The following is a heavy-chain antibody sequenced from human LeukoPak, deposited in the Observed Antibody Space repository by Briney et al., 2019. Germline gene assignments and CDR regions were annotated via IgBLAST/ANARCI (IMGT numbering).Heavy chain of an antibody. CDR1: GFTFSSYA. Sequence: GGSLRLSCAASGFTFSSYAMSWVRQAPGKGLEWVSAISGSGGSTYYADSVKGRFTISRDNSKNTLYLQMNSLRAEDTAVYYCARGLGSGWYGDYWGQGTLVTVSS. D-gene: IGHD6-19*01. J-gene: IGHJ4*02. CDR3: ARGLGSGWYGDY. V-gene: IGHV3-23*01. CDR2: ISGSGGST.